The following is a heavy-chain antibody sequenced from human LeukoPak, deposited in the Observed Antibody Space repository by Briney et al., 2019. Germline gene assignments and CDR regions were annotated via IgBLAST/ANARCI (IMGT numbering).Heavy chain of an antibody. CDR1: GFTFDDYA. V-gene: IGHV3-9*01. J-gene: IGHJ6*02. D-gene: IGHD3-22*01. CDR3: AKHLSSAITSALVLDV. Sequence: PGGSLRLSCAASGFTFDDYAMHWVRQAPGKGLEWVSGITWNRDNIGYGDSVKGRFTISRDNVKNVLYLQMTSLRPEDTALYYCAKHLSSAITSALVLDVWGQGTTVIVSS. CDR2: ITWNRDNI.